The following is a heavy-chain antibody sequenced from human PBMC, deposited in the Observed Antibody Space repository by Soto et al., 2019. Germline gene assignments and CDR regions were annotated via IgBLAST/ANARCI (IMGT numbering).Heavy chain of an antibody. V-gene: IGHV3-74*01. CDR2: INSDGSST. CDR3: ARETAATPGWFDP. CDR1: GFTFSSYW. D-gene: IGHD6-13*01. J-gene: IGHJ5*02. Sequence: PGGSLRLSCAASGFTFSSYWMHWVRQAPGKGLVWVSRINSDGSSTSYADSVKGRFTISRDNAKNTLYLQMNSRRAEDTAVYYCARETAATPGWFDPWGQGTLVTVSS.